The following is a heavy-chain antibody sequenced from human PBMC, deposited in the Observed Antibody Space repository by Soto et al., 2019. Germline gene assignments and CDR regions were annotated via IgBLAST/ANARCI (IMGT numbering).Heavy chain of an antibody. CDR2: VVPLLGSA. J-gene: IGHJ4*01. V-gene: IGHV1-69*01. CDR1: ADTFNNYG. CDR3: ASGIAVARFEF. Sequence: EQSGPEVKKPGSSVKVSCKASADTFNNYGFSWVRQAPGQGLECVGGVVPLLGSATYAQKFQGRATISADESASTVYLELTNLQSDDTAIFYCASGIAVARFEFWGLGTLVIVSS. D-gene: IGHD2-15*01.